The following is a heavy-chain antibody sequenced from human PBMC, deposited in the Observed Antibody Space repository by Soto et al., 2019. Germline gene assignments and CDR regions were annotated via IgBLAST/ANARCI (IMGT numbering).Heavy chain of an antibody. D-gene: IGHD6-13*01. Sequence: SETLSLTCTVSGGSFSSGAYYWSWIRQHPGKGLEWIGYIYYSGSTYYNPSLKSRVSISGDTSKNQFSLKLSSVTAADTAVYYCARIKGGAAGNFDYWGQGTLVTVSS. J-gene: IGHJ4*02. CDR2: IYYSGST. CDR1: GGSFSSGAYY. CDR3: ARIKGGAAGNFDY. V-gene: IGHV4-31*03.